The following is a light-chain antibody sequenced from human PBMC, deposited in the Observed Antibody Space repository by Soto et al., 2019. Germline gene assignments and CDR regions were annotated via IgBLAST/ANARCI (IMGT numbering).Light chain of an antibody. CDR3: QHRSSWPLT. CDR2: DAS. CDR1: QSVSSY. V-gene: IGKV3-11*01. Sequence: EIVLTQSPATLSLSPGERATLSCRASQSVSSYLVWYQQKPGPAPRLLIYDASNRAPGIPARFSGSGSGTDFTLTISSLEPEDFAVYYCQHRSSWPLTFGGGTKVEI. J-gene: IGKJ4*01.